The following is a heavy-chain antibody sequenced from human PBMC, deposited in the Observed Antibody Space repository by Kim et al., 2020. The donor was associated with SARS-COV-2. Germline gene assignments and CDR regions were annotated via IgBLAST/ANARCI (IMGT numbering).Heavy chain of an antibody. CDR3: ARTGSGRGNYFDD. CDR2: ISSRGMTK. CDR1: GFTFSSYE. J-gene: IGHJ4*02. Sequence: GGSLRLSCAASGFTFSSYEMNWVRQAPGKGLEWVSYISSRGMTKYYADSVKGRFTISRDNAKNSVYLQMNSLRAEDTAVYYCARTGSGRGNYFDDWGQGILVTVSS. D-gene: IGHD2-15*01. V-gene: IGHV3-48*03.